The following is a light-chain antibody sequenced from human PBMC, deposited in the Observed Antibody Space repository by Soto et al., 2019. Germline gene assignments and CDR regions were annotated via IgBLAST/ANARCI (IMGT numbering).Light chain of an antibody. CDR3: QSYYGRVSGYV. J-gene: IGLJ1*01. CDR2: GNS. Sequence: QSVLTQPPSVSGAPGQRVTISCTGSSSNIGAGNDVHWYQQRPGTAPKHLIYGNSNRPSGVPDRCSGSKSGTSASLAFSGLEAGDEVGYCCQSYYGRVSGYVFGPGTKVTVL. CDR1: SSNIGAGND. V-gene: IGLV1-40*01.